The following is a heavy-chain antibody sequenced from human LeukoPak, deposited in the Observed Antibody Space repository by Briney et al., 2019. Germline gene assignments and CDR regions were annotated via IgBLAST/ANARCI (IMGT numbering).Heavy chain of an antibody. J-gene: IGHJ4*02. D-gene: IGHD3-16*01. CDR3: ARGRLGDSFDY. CDR2: IYIDGST. CDR1: RGSISSGGYY. Sequence: SETLSLTCTVSRGSISSGGYYWSWIRQPAGKGLEWIGRIYIDGSTNYNSSLKSRVTISVDTSKNQFSLNLNSVTAADTAVYYCARGRLGDSFDYWGQGILVTVSS. V-gene: IGHV4-61*02.